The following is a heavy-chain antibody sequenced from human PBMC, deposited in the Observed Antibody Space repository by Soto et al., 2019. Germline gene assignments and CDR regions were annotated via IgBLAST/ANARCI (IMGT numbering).Heavy chain of an antibody. V-gene: IGHV3-15*01. J-gene: IGHJ3*02. CDR1: GFPFTKAW. CDR3: TTDGFTGIVGI. D-gene: IGHD3-22*01. Sequence: GGSLRLSCAASGFPFTKAWMTWVRQAPGKGLEWVGRIRSKTSSETREYAAPVKGRFTISRDDSKNMLYLEMNSLKIEDTGVYYCTTDGFTGIVGIWGHGTMVTVSS. CDR2: IRSKTSSETR.